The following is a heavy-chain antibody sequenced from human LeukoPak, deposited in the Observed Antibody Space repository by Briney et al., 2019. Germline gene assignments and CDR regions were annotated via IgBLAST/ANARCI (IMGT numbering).Heavy chain of an antibody. CDR1: GDSIRSGTNN. Sequence: SETLSLTCAVSGDSIRSGTNNWSWIRQPPGKGLEWIGYIYHSGSTYYNPSLQSRVTISVDTSKSQFSLKLSSVTAADTAVYYCARTRDFWSGYLDYWGQGILVTVSS. D-gene: IGHD3-3*01. J-gene: IGHJ4*02. V-gene: IGHV4-30-2*01. CDR3: ARTRDFWSGYLDY. CDR2: IYHSGST.